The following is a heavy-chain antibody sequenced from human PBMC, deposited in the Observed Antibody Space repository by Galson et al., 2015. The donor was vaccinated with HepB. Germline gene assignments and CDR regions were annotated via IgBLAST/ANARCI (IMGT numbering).Heavy chain of an antibody. CDR2: ITGSGDKT. V-gene: IGHV3-23*01. D-gene: IGHD3-10*01. CDR3: VKDVGRDLFGPGA. Sequence: SLRLSCAAPGFTFNNYAMSWVRHAPGKGLEWVSAITGSGDKTYYGDSVKGRFTVSRDNSRNTLYLQMNSLRAEDTAKYYCVKDVGRDLFGPGAWGQGTLVTVSS. CDR1: GFTFNNYA. J-gene: IGHJ5*02.